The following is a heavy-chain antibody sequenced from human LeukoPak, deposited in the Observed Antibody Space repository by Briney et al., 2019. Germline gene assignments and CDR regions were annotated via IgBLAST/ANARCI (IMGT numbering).Heavy chain of an antibody. J-gene: IGHJ3*02. D-gene: IGHD4-17*01. V-gene: IGHV4-59*12. Sequence: SETLSLTCTVSGGSISSYYWSWVRQPPGKGLEWVGYIYYSGSTNYNPSLKSRVTISLKTSKNQFSLKLSSVNAADTALYYCAGDRFTVPPPRPDAFDIWGQGTMVTVSS. CDR2: IYYSGST. CDR3: AGDRFTVPPPRPDAFDI. CDR1: GGSISSYY.